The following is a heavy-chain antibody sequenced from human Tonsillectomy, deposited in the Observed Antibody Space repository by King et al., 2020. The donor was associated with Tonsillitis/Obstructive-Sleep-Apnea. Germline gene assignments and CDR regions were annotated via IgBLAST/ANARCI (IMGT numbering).Heavy chain of an antibody. Sequence: VQLVESGGGVVQPGRSLRLSCAASGFTFSSYGMHWVRQAPGKGQEWVAVIWYDGSNKYYADSVKGRFTISRDNSKNTLYLQMNSLRAEDTAVYYCAREGVVDFWSGYYTGGMDVWGQGTTVTVSS. CDR1: GFTFSSYG. CDR2: IWYDGSNK. D-gene: IGHD3-3*01. J-gene: IGHJ6*02. CDR3: AREGVVDFWSGYYTGGMDV. V-gene: IGHV3-33*01.